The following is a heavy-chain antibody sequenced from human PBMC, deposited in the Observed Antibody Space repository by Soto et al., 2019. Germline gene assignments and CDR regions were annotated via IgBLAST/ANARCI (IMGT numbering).Heavy chain of an antibody. CDR1: GFSFSSSG. Sequence: QVQLVESGGGVVQPGRSLRVSCAASGFSFSSSGMHRVRQAPGKGLEWVAVISYDGVNKYYGDSVKGRFTISRDNSKNTLFLQMNSLRPDDTAIYYCAKDSDSGGFDSWGQGTLLTVSS. CDR3: AKDSDSGGFDS. J-gene: IGHJ4*02. D-gene: IGHD2-15*01. CDR2: ISYDGVNK. V-gene: IGHV3-30*18.